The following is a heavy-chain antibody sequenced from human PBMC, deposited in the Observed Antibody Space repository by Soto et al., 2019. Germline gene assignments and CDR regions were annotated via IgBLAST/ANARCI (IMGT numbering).Heavy chain of an antibody. Sequence: QVQLVQSGAEVKKPGSSVKVSCKASGGTFSSYTISWVRQAPGQGLEWMGRIIPILGIANYAQKFQGRVTITADKSTSTAYMELSSLRSEDTAVYYCAREPMIVVAYFDYWGQGTLVTVSS. CDR1: GGTFSSYT. CDR3: AREPMIVVAYFDY. J-gene: IGHJ4*02. V-gene: IGHV1-69*08. D-gene: IGHD3-22*01. CDR2: IIPILGIA.